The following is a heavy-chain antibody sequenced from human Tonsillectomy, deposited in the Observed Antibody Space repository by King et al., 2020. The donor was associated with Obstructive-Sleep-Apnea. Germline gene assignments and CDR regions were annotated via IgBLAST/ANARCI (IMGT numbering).Heavy chain of an antibody. CDR1: GASINSGGFY. V-gene: IGHV4-31*03. J-gene: IGHJ4*02. CDR3: AVGPMAPPKEFDY. D-gene: IGHD3-10*01. CDR2: ISYSGGA. Sequence: LQLQESGPGLVKPSQTLPLTCTVSGASINSGGFYWSWIRQFPGKGLEWIGHISYSGGAYYNPSLNSRVTISVDTSKNQFSLTLISVTAADTAVYYCAVGPMAPPKEFDYWGQGMLVTVSS.